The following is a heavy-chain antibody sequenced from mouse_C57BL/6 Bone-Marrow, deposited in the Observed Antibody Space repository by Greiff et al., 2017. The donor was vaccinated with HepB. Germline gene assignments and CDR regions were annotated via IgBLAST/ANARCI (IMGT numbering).Heavy chain of an antibody. V-gene: IGHV1-82*01. CDR3: ARWGVVTTFDD. D-gene: IGHD2-2*01. CDR1: GYAFSSSW. J-gene: IGHJ2*01. Sequence: VQLQQSGPELVKPGASVKISCKASGYAFSSSWMNWVKQRPGKGLEWIGRIYPGDGDTNYNGKFKGKATLTADKSSSTAYMQLSSLTSEDSAVYFCARWGVVTTFDDWGQGTTLTVSS. CDR2: IYPGDGDT.